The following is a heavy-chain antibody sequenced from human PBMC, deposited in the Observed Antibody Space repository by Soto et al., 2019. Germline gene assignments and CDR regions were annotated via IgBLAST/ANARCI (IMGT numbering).Heavy chain of an antibody. Sequence: ASVKVSCKVSGYTLTELSMHWVRQAPGKGLERMGGFDPEDGETIYAQKFQGRVTMTEDTSTDTAYMELSSLRSEDTAVYYCATLFRFLGYCSGGSCLSNAFDIWGQGTMVTVSS. CDR3: ATLFRFLGYCSGGSCLSNAFDI. CDR2: FDPEDGET. D-gene: IGHD2-15*01. CDR1: GYTLTELS. J-gene: IGHJ3*02. V-gene: IGHV1-24*01.